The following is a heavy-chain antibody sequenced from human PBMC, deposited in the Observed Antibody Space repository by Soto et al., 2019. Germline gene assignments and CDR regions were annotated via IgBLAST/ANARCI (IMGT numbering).Heavy chain of an antibody. D-gene: IGHD1-26*01. CDR3: ASERSAQYFDF. CDR1: GGTFSSHC. V-gene: IGHV1-69*06. J-gene: IGHJ4*02. CDR2: IIPTFGTP. Sequence: QVQLVQSGTVVQRRGSSVKVSCQASGGTFSSHCMAWVRQAPGQGLEWMGGIIPTFGTPTYAPKFQGRVTITAYKSTNTAYMERSSLRSEDTGVYDCASERSAQYFDFWGQGTLITVSS.